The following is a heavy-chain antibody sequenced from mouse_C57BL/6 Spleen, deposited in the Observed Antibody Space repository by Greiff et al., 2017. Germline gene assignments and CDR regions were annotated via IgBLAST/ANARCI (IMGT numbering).Heavy chain of an antibody. CDR3: ARDARYDWYFDV. Sequence: EVQGVESGGGLVQSGRSLRLSCATSGFTFSDFYMEWVRQAPGKGLEWIAASRNKANDYTTEYSASVKGRFIVSRDTSQSILYLQMNALRAEDTAIYYCARDARYDWYFDVWGTGTTVTVSS. CDR1: GFTFSDFY. CDR2: SRNKANDYTT. D-gene: IGHD2-14*01. V-gene: IGHV7-1*01. J-gene: IGHJ1*03.